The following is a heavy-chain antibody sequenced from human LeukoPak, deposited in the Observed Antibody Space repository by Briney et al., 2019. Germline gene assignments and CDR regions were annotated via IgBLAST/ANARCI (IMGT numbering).Heavy chain of an antibody. CDR1: RFTFSSYW. D-gene: IGHD6-13*01. CDR3: ARDLGEQLVFDY. Sequence: PGGSLRLSCAASRFTFSSYWMHWVRQAPGKGLVWVSRINSDGSSTSYADSVKGRFTISGDNAKNTLYLQMNSLRAEDTAVYYCARDLGEQLVFDYWGQGTLVTVSS. CDR2: INSDGSST. J-gene: IGHJ4*02. V-gene: IGHV3-74*01.